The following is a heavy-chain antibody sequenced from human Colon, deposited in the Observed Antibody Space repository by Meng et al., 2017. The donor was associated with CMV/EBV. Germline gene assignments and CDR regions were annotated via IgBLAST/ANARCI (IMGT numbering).Heavy chain of an antibody. CDR2: ISLDGSST. J-gene: IGHJ4*02. Sequence: LSCVVSGFTRSKYWMHWVRQAPGKGLVWVSRISLDGSSTNYADSVKGRFTISRDNAKNTVYLQMKSLRVEDTAVYYCARDLWGLGDYWGQGTLVTVSS. V-gene: IGHV3-74*01. CDR3: ARDLWGLGDY. D-gene: IGHD3/OR15-3a*01. CDR1: GFTRSKYW.